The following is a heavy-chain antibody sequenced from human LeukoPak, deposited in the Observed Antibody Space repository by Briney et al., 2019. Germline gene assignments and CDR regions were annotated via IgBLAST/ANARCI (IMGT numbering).Heavy chain of an antibody. J-gene: IGHJ4*02. CDR3: AREFWGAYRVDFFDY. D-gene: IGHD3-3*01. Sequence: GGSLRLSCAASGFTFSNYWMSWVRRAPGKGLEWVANIKQDGSETYYVDSVRGRFTISRDNAQNSLYLQMTSLRAEDTAVYYCAREFWGAYRVDFFDYWGQGILVTVSS. CDR1: GFTFSNYW. V-gene: IGHV3-7*01. CDR2: IKQDGSET.